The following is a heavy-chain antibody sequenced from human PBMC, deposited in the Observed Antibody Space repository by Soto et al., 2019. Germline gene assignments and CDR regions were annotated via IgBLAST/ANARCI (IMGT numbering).Heavy chain of an antibody. Sequence: QVQLVQSGAEVKKHGSSVKVSCKASGGIFSTYAISWLRQAPGQGLEWMGGIIPLFGTPNYAQRFQGRVTITADESTSKAYMELSRLRSEDTAVYYCARDRDDYGSGNYYNRIDFWGQGTLVTVSS. V-gene: IGHV1-69*01. D-gene: IGHD3-10*01. CDR2: IIPLFGTP. CDR3: ARDRDDYGSGNYYNRIDF. J-gene: IGHJ4*02. CDR1: GGIFSTYA.